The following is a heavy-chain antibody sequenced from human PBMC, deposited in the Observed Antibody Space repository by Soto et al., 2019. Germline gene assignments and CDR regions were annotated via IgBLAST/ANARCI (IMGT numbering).Heavy chain of an antibody. CDR3: ARRPTVTDYYMDV. Sequence: SETLSLTCTVSGGSISSGGYYWSWIRQHPGKGLEWIGYIYYSGSTYYNPSLKSRVTISVDTSKNQFSLKLSSVTAADTAVYYCARRPTVTDYYMDVWGKGTTVNVAS. V-gene: IGHV4-31*03. J-gene: IGHJ6*03. CDR2: IYYSGST. D-gene: IGHD4-4*01. CDR1: GGSISSGGYY.